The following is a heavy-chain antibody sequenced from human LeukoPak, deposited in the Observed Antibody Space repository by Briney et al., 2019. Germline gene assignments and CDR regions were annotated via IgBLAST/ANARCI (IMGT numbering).Heavy chain of an antibody. J-gene: IGHJ6*02. CDR1: GYTFTSYD. V-gene: IGHV1-8*01. CDR3: ATVTPNGGTTGYYGMDV. Sequence: ASVKVSCKASGYTFTSYDINWVRQATGQGLEWMGWMNPNSGNTGYAQKFQGRVTMTEDTSTDTAYMELSSLRSEDTAVYYCATVTPNGGTTGYYGMDVWGQGTTVTVSS. D-gene: IGHD4-23*01. CDR2: MNPNSGNT.